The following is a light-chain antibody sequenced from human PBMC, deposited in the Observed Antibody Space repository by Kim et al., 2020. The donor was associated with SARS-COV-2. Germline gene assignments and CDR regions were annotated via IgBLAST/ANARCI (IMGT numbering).Light chain of an antibody. CDR2: KDT. CDR3: QSADISGTFYV. J-gene: IGLJ1*01. Sequence: SPGKTARITCSGDALPKQYAYWYQHKPGQAPLQVIYKDTERPSGIPERFSGSSSGTTVTLTITAAQTEDEADYYCQSADISGTFYVFGTGTKVTVL. CDR1: ALPKQY. V-gene: IGLV3-25*03.